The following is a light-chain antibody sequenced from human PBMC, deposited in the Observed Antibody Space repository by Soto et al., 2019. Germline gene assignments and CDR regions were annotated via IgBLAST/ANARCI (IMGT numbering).Light chain of an antibody. Sequence: EVVLTQSPVTLCLSPGERATLSCRASQSFRGLLAWYQQKPGQAPRLLIYDAYNRATGIPPRFSGSGSGTAFTLTIRSLEPADPAASYCQQRSDWPQITFGKGKQLEIK. CDR1: QSFRGL. CDR3: QQRSDWPQIT. J-gene: IGKJ5*01. CDR2: DAY. V-gene: IGKV3-11*01.